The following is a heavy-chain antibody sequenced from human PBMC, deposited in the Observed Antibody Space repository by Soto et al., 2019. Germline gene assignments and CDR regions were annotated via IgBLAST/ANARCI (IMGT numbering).Heavy chain of an antibody. CDR2: ISGNAGDT. CDR1: GFTFSSYS. D-gene: IGHD3-3*02. J-gene: IGHJ4*01. CDR3: AKMSTGSIRDY. Sequence: GGSLRLSCAASGFTFSSYSMNRVRQAPGKGLEWVSSISGNAGDTNYADSAKGRFTISRDNSKNTLYLQMNSLRAEDTAVYYCAKMSTGSIRDYWGQGTLVTVSS. V-gene: IGHV3-23*01.